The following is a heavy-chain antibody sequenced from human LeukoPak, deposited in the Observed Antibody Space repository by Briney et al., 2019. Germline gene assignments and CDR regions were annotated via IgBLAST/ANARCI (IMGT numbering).Heavy chain of an antibody. V-gene: IGHV1-46*01. CDR3: ARDNYDILSPLAGYFDY. CDR1: GYTFTSYY. Sequence: GASVKVSCKASGYTFTSYYMHWVRQAPGQGLEWMGIINPSGGSTSYAQKFQDRVTMTRDTSTSTDYMELSSLRSEDTAVYYCARDNYDILSPLAGYFDYWGQGTLVTVSS. J-gene: IGHJ4*02. D-gene: IGHD3-9*01. CDR2: INPSGGST.